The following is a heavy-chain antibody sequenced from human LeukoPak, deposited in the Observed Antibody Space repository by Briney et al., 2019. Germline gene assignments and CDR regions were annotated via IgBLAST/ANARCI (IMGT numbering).Heavy chain of an antibody. CDR2: ISWNSGSI. CDR1: GFTFDDYA. V-gene: IGHV3-9*01. D-gene: IGHD3-22*01. CDR3: AKDPGYYYDSSGYYDY. Sequence: GGSLRLSCAASGFTFDDYAMHWVRQAPGKGLEWVSGISWNSGSIGYADSVKGRFTISRDNAKNSLYLQMNGLRAEDTALYYCAKDPGYYYDSSGYYDYWGQGTLVTVSS. J-gene: IGHJ4*02.